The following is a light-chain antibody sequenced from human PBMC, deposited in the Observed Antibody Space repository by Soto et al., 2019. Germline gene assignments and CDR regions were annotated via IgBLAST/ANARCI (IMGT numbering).Light chain of an antibody. CDR2: GVT. V-gene: IGLV2-8*01. J-gene: IGLJ3*02. Sequence: QSALTQPPSASGSLGQSVTIPCTGTSSDVGAYDYVSWYQQHPGKAPKLVIYGVTERPSGVPDRFSGSKSGNTASLTVSGRQSEDEADYYCSSYAGSSTWVFGGGTKLTVL. CDR3: SSYAGSSTWV. CDR1: SSDVGAYDY.